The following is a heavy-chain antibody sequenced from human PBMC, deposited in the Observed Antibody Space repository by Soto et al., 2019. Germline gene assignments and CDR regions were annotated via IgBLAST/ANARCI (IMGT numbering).Heavy chain of an antibody. Sequence: ASVKVSCKASGYTFTSYYMHWVRQAPGQGLEWMGIINPSGGSTSYAQKFQGRVTMTRDTSTSTVYMELSSLRSEDTAVYYCAREIVVPAAMAFYYYCGMDVWGQGTTVTVSS. J-gene: IGHJ6*02. CDR2: INPSGGST. CDR1: GYTFTSYY. CDR3: AREIVVPAAMAFYYYCGMDV. V-gene: IGHV1-46*01. D-gene: IGHD2-2*01.